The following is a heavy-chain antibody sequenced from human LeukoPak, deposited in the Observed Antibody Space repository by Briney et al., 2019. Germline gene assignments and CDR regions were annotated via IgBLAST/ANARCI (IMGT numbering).Heavy chain of an antibody. V-gene: IGHV3-30*03. Sequence: GGSLRLSCAASGFTFSSYGMHWVRQAPGKGLEGVAVISYDGSNKYYADSVKGRFTISRDNSKNTLYLQMNSLRADDTAVYYCARDSEGDGYNFDTWGRGTLVTVSS. J-gene: IGHJ5*02. CDR2: ISYDGSNK. CDR3: ARDSEGDGYNFDT. D-gene: IGHD5-24*01. CDR1: GFTFSSYG.